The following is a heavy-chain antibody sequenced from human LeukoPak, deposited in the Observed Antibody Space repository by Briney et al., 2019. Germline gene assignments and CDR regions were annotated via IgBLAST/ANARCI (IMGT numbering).Heavy chain of an antibody. Sequence: GGYLVLSCAASGFPFSSYAMSWVRQAPGKGVEWVSAISGSGGSTYYADSVKGRFTISRDNSKNTLYLQMNSLRAEYTAVYYCAKGTAMIVVVITYFDYWGQGTLVTVSS. CDR1: GFPFSSYA. J-gene: IGHJ4*02. D-gene: IGHD3-22*01. V-gene: IGHV3-23*01. CDR2: ISGSGGST. CDR3: AKGTAMIVVVITYFDY.